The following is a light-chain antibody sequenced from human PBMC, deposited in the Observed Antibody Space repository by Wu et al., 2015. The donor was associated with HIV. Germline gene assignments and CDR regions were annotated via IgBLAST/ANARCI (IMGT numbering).Light chain of an antibody. CDR2: AAS. CDR1: QGISNF. V-gene: IGKV1-27*01. CDR3: QKYNTAPWT. J-gene: IGKJ1*01. Sequence: DIQMTQSPSSLSASVGDRVTITCRASQGISNFLAWYQQKPGKPPKVLIYAASTLQSGSHLGLVAVDLGQISLSPSARLQPEDVATYYCQKYNTAPWTFGQGTKVEMK.